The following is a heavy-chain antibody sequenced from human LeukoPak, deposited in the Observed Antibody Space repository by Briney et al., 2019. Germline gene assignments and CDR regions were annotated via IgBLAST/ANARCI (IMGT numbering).Heavy chain of an antibody. D-gene: IGHD2-2*02. CDR1: GGSIISGDYY. CDR2: IYHNGDT. CDR3: ARAGVVPAAINRAFDI. Sequence: ASETLSLTCIVSGGSIISGDYYWSWIRQPPGKGLEWIGYIYHNGDTYYNPSLKSRFSISVDTSKNQFSLKLSSVTAADTAVYYCARAGVVPAAINRAFDIWGQGSVVTVSS. V-gene: IGHV4-30-4*08. J-gene: IGHJ3*02.